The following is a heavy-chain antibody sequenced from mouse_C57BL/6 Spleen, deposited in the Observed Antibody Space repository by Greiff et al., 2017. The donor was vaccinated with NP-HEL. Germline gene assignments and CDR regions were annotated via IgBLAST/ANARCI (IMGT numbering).Heavy chain of an antibody. Sequence: VHVKQSGAELVKPGASVKLSCTASGFNIKDYYMHWVKQRTEQGLEWIGRIDPEDGETKYAPKFQGKATITADTSSNTAYLQLSSLTSEDTAVYYCASITTVVGPFDVWGTGTTVTVSS. CDR2: IDPEDGET. D-gene: IGHD1-1*01. CDR3: ASITTVVGPFDV. CDR1: GFNIKDYY. J-gene: IGHJ1*03. V-gene: IGHV14-2*01.